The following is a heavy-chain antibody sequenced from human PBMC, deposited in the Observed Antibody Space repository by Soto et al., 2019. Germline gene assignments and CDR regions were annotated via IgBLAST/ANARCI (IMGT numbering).Heavy chain of an antibody. CDR3: ARDRYSSGRYGYYYYYGMDV. J-gene: IGHJ6*02. D-gene: IGHD6-19*01. V-gene: IGHV1-2*04. Sequence: ASVKVSCKASGYTFTGYYMHWVRQAPGQGLEWMGWINPNSGGTNYAQKFQGWVTMTRDTSISTAYMELSRLRSDDTAVYYCARDRYSSGRYGYYYYYGMDVWGQGTTVTVSS. CDR1: GYTFTGYY. CDR2: INPNSGGT.